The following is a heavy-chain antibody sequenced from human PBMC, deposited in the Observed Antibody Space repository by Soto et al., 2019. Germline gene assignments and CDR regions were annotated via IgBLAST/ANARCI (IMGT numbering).Heavy chain of an antibody. Sequence: GGSLRLSCAASGFTFGSYSMNWFRQAPGKGLEWVSYISSSSSTIYYADSVKGRFTISRDNAKNSLYLQMNSLRAEDTAVYYCARDMSSVPTPAFDIWGQGTMVTVSS. V-gene: IGHV3-48*01. CDR3: ARDMSSVPTPAFDI. CDR2: ISSSSSTI. D-gene: IGHD1-1*01. CDR1: GFTFGSYS. J-gene: IGHJ3*02.